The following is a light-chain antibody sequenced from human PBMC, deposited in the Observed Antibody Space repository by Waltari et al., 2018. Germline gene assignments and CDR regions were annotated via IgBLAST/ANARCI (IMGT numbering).Light chain of an antibody. CDR2: GNH. V-gene: IGLV1-40*01. Sequence: QSVLTQPPSVSGAPGQSVTISCTGSSSNIGAPYDVTRYQQLPATAPKPLISGNHTPPPGVPDRFTGPKAATAASLAITGLQAEDEADYYCQSYDTNVRGSVFGVGTKLTVL. CDR3: QSYDTNVRGSV. CDR1: SSNIGAPYD. J-gene: IGLJ3*02.